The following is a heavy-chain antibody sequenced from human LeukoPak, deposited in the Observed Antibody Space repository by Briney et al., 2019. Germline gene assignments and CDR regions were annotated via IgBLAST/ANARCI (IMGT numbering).Heavy chain of an antibody. CDR3: ARDIYGDSQFDY. CDR2: IYYSGST. Sequence: SQTLSLTCTVSGGSISSGDYYCSWVRQPPGEGLEWIGYIYYSGSTYYHPSLKSRVTISVDTSKNQFSLKLSSVTAADTAVYYCARDIYGDSQFDYWGQGTLVTVSS. D-gene: IGHD4-17*01. V-gene: IGHV4-30-4*01. J-gene: IGHJ4*02. CDR1: GGSISSGDYY.